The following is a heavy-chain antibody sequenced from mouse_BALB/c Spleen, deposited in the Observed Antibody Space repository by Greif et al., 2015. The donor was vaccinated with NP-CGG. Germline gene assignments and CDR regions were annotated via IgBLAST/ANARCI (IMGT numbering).Heavy chain of an antibody. Sequence: EVQLQESGGGLVQPGGSRKLSCAASGFTFSSFGMHWVRQAPGKGLEWVAYISSGSSTIYYADTVKGRFTISRDNPKNTLFLQMTSLRSEDTAMYYCARSGYYNYYAMDYWGQGTSVTVSS. CDR1: GFTFSSFG. V-gene: IGHV5-17*02. J-gene: IGHJ4*01. D-gene: IGHD2-3*01. CDR3: ARSGYYNYYAMDY. CDR2: ISSGSSTI.